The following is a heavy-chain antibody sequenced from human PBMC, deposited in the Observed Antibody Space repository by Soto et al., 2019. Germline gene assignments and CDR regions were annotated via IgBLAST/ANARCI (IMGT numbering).Heavy chain of an antibody. CDR1: GYTFTGYY. D-gene: IGHD3-22*01. CDR3: ARAYDRGYYYYGMDV. J-gene: IGHJ6*02. CDR2: INPNSGGT. V-gene: IGHV1-2*04. Sequence: ASVKVSCKASGYTFTGYYMHWVRQAPGQGLEWMGWINPNSGGTNYAQKFQGWVTMTRDTSISTAYMELSRLRSDDTAVYYCARAYDRGYYYYGMDVWGQGTTVTVSS.